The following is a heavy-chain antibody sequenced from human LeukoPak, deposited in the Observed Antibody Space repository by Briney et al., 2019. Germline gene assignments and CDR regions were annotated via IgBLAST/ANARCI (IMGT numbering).Heavy chain of an antibody. CDR3: ARGHYDFWSGYYYFDY. CDR1: EFTFSAYG. V-gene: IGHV3-21*04. D-gene: IGHD3-3*01. CDR2: ISGSGSSI. Sequence: GGSLRLSCVASEFTFSAYGMSWVRQAPGTGLEWVSSISGSGSSIHYKESVRGRFTISRDNSRNSIYLQMNSLRAEDTAVYYCARGHYDFWSGYYYFDYWGQGTLVTVSS. J-gene: IGHJ4*02.